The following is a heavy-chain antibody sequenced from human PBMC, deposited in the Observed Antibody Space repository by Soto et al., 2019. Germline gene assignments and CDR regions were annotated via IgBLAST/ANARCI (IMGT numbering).Heavy chain of an antibody. V-gene: IGHV3-9*01. Sequence: EVQLVESGGGVVQPGRSLRLSCAGSGFSFDDYAMSWVRQVPGAGLEWVAGISWSSGNIAHADSVKGRFIISRDNDKSSLYLQMNSLRSDDTALYFCARGGSGALTSAAGTTNWFDPWGQGTLVIVSS. CDR3: ARGGSGALTSAAGTTNWFDP. D-gene: IGHD6-13*01. CDR2: ISWSSGNI. J-gene: IGHJ5*02. CDR1: GFSFDDYA.